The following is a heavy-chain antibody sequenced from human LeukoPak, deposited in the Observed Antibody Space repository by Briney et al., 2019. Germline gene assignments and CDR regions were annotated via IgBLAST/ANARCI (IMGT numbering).Heavy chain of an antibody. CDR2: ISWNSDSI. V-gene: IGHV3-9*01. CDR1: GFTFDAYA. D-gene: IGHD4-17*01. CDR3: AKDKYRSDYGQIDY. Sequence: GGSLRLSCAASGFTFDAYAMHWVRQAPGEGLEWVPSISWNSDSIGYADSVKGRFTISRDNAKNSLYLQMNSLRAEDTALYYCAKDKYRSDYGQIDYWGQGTLVTVSS. J-gene: IGHJ4*02.